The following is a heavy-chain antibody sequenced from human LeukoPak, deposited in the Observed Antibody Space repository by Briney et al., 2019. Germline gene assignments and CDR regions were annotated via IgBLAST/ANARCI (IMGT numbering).Heavy chain of an antibody. Sequence: GEALKISCKASGYRFTSYWIGWVRRTPAKGVEWMGTIYPGDSGTQYSPSFEGQVTISADKSISTAYLQLSSLTASDSATYYCARRSMERLTWFDPWGQGTLVTVSS. D-gene: IGHD3-9*01. J-gene: IGHJ5*02. CDR2: IYPGDSGT. CDR3: ARRSMERLTWFDP. CDR1: GYRFTSYW. V-gene: IGHV5-51*01.